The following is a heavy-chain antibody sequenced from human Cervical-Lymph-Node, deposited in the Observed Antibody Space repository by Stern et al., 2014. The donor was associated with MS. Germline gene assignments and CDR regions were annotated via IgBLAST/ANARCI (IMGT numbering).Heavy chain of an antibody. D-gene: IGHD3-10*01. V-gene: IGHV2-26*01. CDR2: HFLNDEK. Sequence: QITLKESGPVLVKPTETLTLTCTVSGFSLNNPTMGVSWIRQPPGKALEWLAHHFLNDEKSYSTSLKSRLTISKDISKSQVVLTMSNMDPVDTATYSCARTSYYSDSGTWVGWFDPWGQGTLVTVSS. CDR1: GFSLNNPTMG. CDR3: ARTSYYSDSGTWVGWFDP. J-gene: IGHJ5*02.